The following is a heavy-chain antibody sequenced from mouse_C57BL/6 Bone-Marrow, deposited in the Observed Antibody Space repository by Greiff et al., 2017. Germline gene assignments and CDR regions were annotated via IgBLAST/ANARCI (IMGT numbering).Heavy chain of an antibody. V-gene: IGHV14-2*01. J-gene: IGHJ3*01. Sequence: DVKLQESGAELVKPGASVKLSCTASGFNIKDYYMHWVKQRTEQGLEWIGRIDPEDGETKYAPKFQGKATITADTSSNTAYLQLSSLTSEDTAVYYCARRDGSSYVPFAYWGQGTLVTVSA. CDR2: IDPEDGET. D-gene: IGHD1-1*01. CDR1: GFNIKDYY. CDR3: ARRDGSSYVPFAY.